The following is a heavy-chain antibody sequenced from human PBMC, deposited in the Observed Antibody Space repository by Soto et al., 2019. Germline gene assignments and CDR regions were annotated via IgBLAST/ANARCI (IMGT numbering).Heavy chain of an antibody. D-gene: IGHD5-18*01. CDR3: ARDTEYSYGFGPFDY. Sequence: GGSLRLSCAASGFTFSSYWMSWVRQAPGKGLEWVANIKQDGSEKYYVDSVKGRFTISRDNAKNSLYLQMNSLRAEDTAVYYCARDTEYSYGFGPFDYWGQGTLVTVSS. V-gene: IGHV3-7*01. CDR1: GFTFSSYW. J-gene: IGHJ4*02. CDR2: IKQDGSEK.